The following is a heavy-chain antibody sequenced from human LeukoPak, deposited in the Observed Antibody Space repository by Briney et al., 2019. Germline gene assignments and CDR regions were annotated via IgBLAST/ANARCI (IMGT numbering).Heavy chain of an antibody. V-gene: IGHV5-51*01. CDR2: IYPGDSDT. CDR3: ARGPYSSGWYDVGWFDP. CDR1: GYSFTSYW. Sequence: GESLKISCKGSGYSFTSYWIGWVRQMPGKGLEWMGIIYPGDSDTRYSPSFQGQVTISADKSISTAYLQWSSLKASDTAMYYCARGPYSSGWYDVGWFDPWGQGTLVTVSS. J-gene: IGHJ5*02. D-gene: IGHD6-19*01.